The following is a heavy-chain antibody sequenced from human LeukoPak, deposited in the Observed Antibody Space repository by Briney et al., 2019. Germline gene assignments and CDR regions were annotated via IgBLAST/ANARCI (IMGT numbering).Heavy chain of an antibody. CDR1: GYTFSRNA. CDR2: LNTKTGTP. CDR3: ARGSPSADAFDI. V-gene: IGHV7-4-1*02. J-gene: IGHJ3*02. Sequence: ASVKVSCKASGYTFSRNAINWVGQAPGQGLEWMGWLNTKTGTPTYAQGFTGRFVFSLDISVSTTYLQISNLKPEDTAVYYCARGSPSADAFDIWGQGTMVTVSS.